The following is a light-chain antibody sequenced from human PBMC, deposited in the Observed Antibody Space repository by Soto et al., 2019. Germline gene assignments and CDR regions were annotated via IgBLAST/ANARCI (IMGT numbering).Light chain of an antibody. Sequence: VLTPSPCTLSLYPGERATLSCRASQSVSNSYLAWYQQKHGQAPRLLIYGASTRATDIPARFSGSGSGTEFTLTISSLESEDFAVYYCQQYSNGPPIPVGQGTRLAIK. CDR2: GAS. CDR3: QQYSNGPPIP. CDR1: QSVSNSY. J-gene: IGKJ5*01. V-gene: IGKV3-20*01.